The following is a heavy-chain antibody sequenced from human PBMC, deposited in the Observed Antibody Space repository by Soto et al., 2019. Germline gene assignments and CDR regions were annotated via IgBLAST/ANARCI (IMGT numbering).Heavy chain of an antibody. CDR1: GFTVSSHA. Sequence: GGSLRLSCEGSGFTVSSHAMTWIRQAPGKGPEWVSTITADGGTYYADSVKGRFTISRDNAKISLFLKMNSLRAEDAAVYYCARDYYYGSGPWYWGQGTLVTVSS. CDR3: ARDYYYGSGPWY. V-gene: IGHV3-23*01. D-gene: IGHD3-10*01. CDR2: ITADGGT. J-gene: IGHJ4*02.